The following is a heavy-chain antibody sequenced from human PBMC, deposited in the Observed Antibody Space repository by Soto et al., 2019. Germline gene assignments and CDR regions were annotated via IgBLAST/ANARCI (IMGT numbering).Heavy chain of an antibody. CDR1: GFTFSSYG. CDR3: ARGEYCSSTSCYPALDY. J-gene: IGHJ4*02. V-gene: IGHV3-30*03. Sequence: PGGSLRLSCAASGFTFSSYGMHWVRQAPGKGLEWVAVISYDGSNKYYADSVKGRFTISRDNSKNTLYLQMNSLRAEDTAVYYCARGEYCSSTSCYPALDYWGQGTLVTVSS. CDR2: ISYDGSNK. D-gene: IGHD2-2*01.